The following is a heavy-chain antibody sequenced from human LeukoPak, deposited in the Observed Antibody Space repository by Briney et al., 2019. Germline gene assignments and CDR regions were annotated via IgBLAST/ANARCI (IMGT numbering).Heavy chain of an antibody. J-gene: IGHJ6*02. CDR1: GGTFSSYA. CDR3: ARAGPIPYCSSTSCYGDTVYYYGMDV. CDR2: IIPIFGTA. V-gene: IGHV1-69*01. Sequence: SVKLSCKASGGTFSSYAISWVRQSPVPGLEWMGGIIPIFGTANYAQKFQGRVTITADESTSTAYMELSSLRSEDTAVYYCARAGPIPYCSSTSCYGDTVYYYGMDVWGQGTTVTVSS. D-gene: IGHD2-2*01.